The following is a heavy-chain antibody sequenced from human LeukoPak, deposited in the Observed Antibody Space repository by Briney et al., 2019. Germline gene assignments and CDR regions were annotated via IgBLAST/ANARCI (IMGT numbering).Heavy chain of an antibody. CDR3: ARHAGLNWNDPYYFDY. CDR2: IYPGVSDT. V-gene: IGHV5-51*01. Sequence: GESLKISCKGSGYSFTSYWIGWVRQMPGKGLEWMGIIYPGVSDTRYSPSFQGQVTISADKSISTAYLQWSSLKASDTAMHYCARHAGLNWNDPYYFDYWGQGTLVTVSS. D-gene: IGHD1-1*01. CDR1: GYSFTSYW. J-gene: IGHJ4*02.